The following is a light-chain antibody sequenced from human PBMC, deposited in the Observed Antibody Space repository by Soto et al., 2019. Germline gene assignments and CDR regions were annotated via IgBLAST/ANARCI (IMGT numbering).Light chain of an antibody. J-gene: IGKJ1*01. CDR1: QSVSSN. Sequence: EIVMTQSPTILSVSPGERATLSWRASQSVSSNLAWYQQKPGQAPRLLXYGVYTRAPGIPARFSGSGCGTEFTLTISSLQSEDFAFYYCQQYNNWPPTWTFGQGTKVDIK. V-gene: IGKV3D-15*01. CDR3: QQYNNWPPTWT. CDR2: GVY.